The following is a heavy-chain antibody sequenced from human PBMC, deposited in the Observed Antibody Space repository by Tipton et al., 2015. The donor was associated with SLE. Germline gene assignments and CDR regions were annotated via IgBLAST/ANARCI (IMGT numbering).Heavy chain of an antibody. D-gene: IGHD2-15*01. CDR1: GFTFSDYY. CDR2: ISRGGTTP. CDR3: ARGRPAWVAAATYFFDQ. Sequence: SLRLSCAASGFTFSDYYMSWIRQAPGKGLEWVSYISRGGTTPYYAGSVRGRFTISRDNAKNALYLEMNTLRAEDTAVYYCARGRPAWVAAATYFFDQWGQGTLVTVSS. V-gene: IGHV3-11*01. J-gene: IGHJ4*02.